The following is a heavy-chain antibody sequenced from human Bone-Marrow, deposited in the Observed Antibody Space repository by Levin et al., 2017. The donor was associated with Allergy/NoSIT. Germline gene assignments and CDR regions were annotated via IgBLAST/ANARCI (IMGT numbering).Heavy chain of an antibody. Sequence: RGESLKISCKGSGYSFSSYWITWVRQMPGKGLECMGIIYPDDSDTRYSPSFQGQATVSANKSINTAYLQWSSLRTSDSAMYFCSGCDGTSSLWTYEYWGQGTLVTVS. CDR2: IYPDDSDT. V-gene: IGHV5-51*01. CDR1: GYSFSSYW. CDR3: SGCDGTSSLWTYEY. D-gene: IGHD6-6*01. J-gene: IGHJ4*02.